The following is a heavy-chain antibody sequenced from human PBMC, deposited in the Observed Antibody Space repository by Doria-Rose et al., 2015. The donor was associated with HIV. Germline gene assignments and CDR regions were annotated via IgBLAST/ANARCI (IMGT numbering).Heavy chain of an antibody. Sequence: CKASGGTFNTYAVTWVRQAPGHGLEWMGGFIPMFDTANYAQKFQGRVTFTADTSTTTAYMELSSLRSGDTAVYYCARDRCSGASCYHYYYGLDVWGQGTTVTVSS. D-gene: IGHD2-15*01. J-gene: IGHJ6*02. CDR2: FIPMFDTA. V-gene: IGHV1-69*06. CDR1: GGTFNTYA. CDR3: ARDRCSGASCYHYYYGLDV.